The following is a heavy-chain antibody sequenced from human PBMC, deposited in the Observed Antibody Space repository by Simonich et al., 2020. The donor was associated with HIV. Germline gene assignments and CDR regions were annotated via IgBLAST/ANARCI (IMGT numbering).Heavy chain of an antibody. CDR1: GGSFSGYY. CDR3: ARRSGYALDY. D-gene: IGHD5-12*01. J-gene: IGHJ4*02. V-gene: IGHV4-34*01. Sequence: QVHLQQCGAGLLKPSETLSLTCAVYGGSFSGYYWSWIRQPPGKGLEWIGEIDHSESTSYNPSLKSRVTMSVDTSKNQFSLKLTSVTAADTAVYYCARRSGYALDYWGQGTLVTVSS. CDR2: IDHSEST.